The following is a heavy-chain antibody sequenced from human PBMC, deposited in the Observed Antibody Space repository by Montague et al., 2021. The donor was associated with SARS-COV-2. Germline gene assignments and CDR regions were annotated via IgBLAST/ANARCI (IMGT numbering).Heavy chain of an antibody. V-gene: IGHV1-58*01. CDR1: GFTFTSSA. CDR2: IVVGSGNT. Sequence: SVKVSYKASGFTFTSSAVQLLRQARGQRLEWIGWIVVGSGNTNYSQKFQERVTITRDMSTSTAYMELSSLRSEDTAVYYCAAVPAGYSSSWYDYFDYWGQGTLVTVSS. CDR3: AAVPAGYSSSWYDYFDY. J-gene: IGHJ4*02. D-gene: IGHD6-13*01.